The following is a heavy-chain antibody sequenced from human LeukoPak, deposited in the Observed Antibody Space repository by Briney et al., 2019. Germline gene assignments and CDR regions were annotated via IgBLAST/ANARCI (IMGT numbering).Heavy chain of an antibody. J-gene: IGHJ4*02. V-gene: IGHV1-2*02. CDR3: ARGRDRGASTPFDY. Sequence: ASVKVSCKASGYTFTDYYMHWVRQAPGQGPEWMGWINSNSGATNYAQKFQGRITMTRDTSISTVYMELSSLRSDDTAVYYCARGRDRGASTPFDYWGQGTLVTVSS. D-gene: IGHD1-26*01. CDR1: GYTFTDYY. CDR2: INSNSGAT.